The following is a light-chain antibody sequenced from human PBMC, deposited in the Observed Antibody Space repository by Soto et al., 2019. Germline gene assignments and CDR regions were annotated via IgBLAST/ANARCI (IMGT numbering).Light chain of an antibody. J-gene: IGKJ1*01. Sequence: DIVLTQSPGSLYLSPGERATLSWRASQSVSNNYLAWYQQKPGQGPRLLIYGASSRATGIPDRFSGSGSGTDFTLTISRLEPEDFAVYFCLQYGDSPRTFGQGTKVDIK. CDR1: QSVSNNY. CDR3: LQYGDSPRT. V-gene: IGKV3-20*01. CDR2: GAS.